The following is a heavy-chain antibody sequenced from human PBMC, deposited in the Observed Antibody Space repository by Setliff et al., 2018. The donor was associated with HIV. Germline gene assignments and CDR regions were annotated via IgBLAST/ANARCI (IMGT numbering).Heavy chain of an antibody. CDR1: GFTFSPYW. V-gene: IGHV3-74*03. Sequence: LRLSCAASGFTFSPYWMHWVRQAPGKGLVWVSRINSDGTSTTYADSVKGRFTISRDNAKNTLYLQMNGLRAEDTAVYYCARDLSYDYDRSSDTFDYWGQGTLVTVSS. J-gene: IGHJ4*02. CDR2: INSDGTST. D-gene: IGHD3-22*01. CDR3: ARDLSYDYDRSSDTFDY.